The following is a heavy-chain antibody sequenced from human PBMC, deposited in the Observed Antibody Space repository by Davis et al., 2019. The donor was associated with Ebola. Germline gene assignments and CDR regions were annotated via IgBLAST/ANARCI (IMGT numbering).Heavy chain of an antibody. CDR1: GGSFSGYY. Sequence: PSETLSLTCAVYGGSFSGYYWRWIRQPPGKGLEWIGSIYYSGSTYYNPSLKSRVTISVDTSKNQFSLKLSSVTAADTAVYYCARDGGPRYATVTTYIYYYGMDVWGQGTTVTVSS. CDR2: IYYSGST. J-gene: IGHJ6*02. CDR3: ARDGGPRYATVTTYIYYYGMDV. D-gene: IGHD4-17*01. V-gene: IGHV4-34*01.